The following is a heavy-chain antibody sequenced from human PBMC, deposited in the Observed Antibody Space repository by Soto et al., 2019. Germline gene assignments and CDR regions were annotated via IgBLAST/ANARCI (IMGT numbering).Heavy chain of an antibody. Sequence: GGFLRLSCAASGFTFSGYAMHCVRQAPGKGLEWVAVISDDGTNKHYADSVRGRFTISRDNSKNTLNLQMDSLRPEDTAVYYCARAGSSRGLWLGPDYWGQGTQVTVSS. CDR3: ARAGSSRGLWLGPDY. V-gene: IGHV3-30-3*01. J-gene: IGHJ4*02. CDR1: GFTFSGYA. CDR2: ISDDGTNK. D-gene: IGHD5-18*01.